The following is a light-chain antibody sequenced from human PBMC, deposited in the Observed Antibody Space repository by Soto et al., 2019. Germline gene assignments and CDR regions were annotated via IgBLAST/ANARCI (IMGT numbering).Light chain of an antibody. CDR1: QTIYSN. J-gene: IGKJ4*01. CDR3: QQYGSSPLT. V-gene: IGKV3-15*01. CDR2: RAS. Sequence: IQMTQSPATLSVSPGERATLSCRASQTIYSNVAWYQQRPGQAPRLLIYRASARATGIPARFSGSGSGTEFTLTIGSLQSEDFAVYYCQQYGSSPLTFGGGTKVDIK.